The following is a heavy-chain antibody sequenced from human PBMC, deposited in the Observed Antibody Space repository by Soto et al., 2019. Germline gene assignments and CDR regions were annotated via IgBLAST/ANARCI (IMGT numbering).Heavy chain of an antibody. CDR1: GGTFSSYA. V-gene: IGHV1-69*01. CDR3: ARGYYGSGSYFYYYYGMDV. D-gene: IGHD3-10*01. J-gene: IGHJ6*02. CDR2: IIPIFGTA. Sequence: QVQLVQSGAEVKKPGSSVKVSCKASGGTFSSYAISWVRQAPGQGLEWMGGIIPIFGTANYAQKFQGRVTITADESTSTAYMELSSLRSEDTAMYYCARGYYGSGSYFYYYYGMDVWGQGTTVTVSS.